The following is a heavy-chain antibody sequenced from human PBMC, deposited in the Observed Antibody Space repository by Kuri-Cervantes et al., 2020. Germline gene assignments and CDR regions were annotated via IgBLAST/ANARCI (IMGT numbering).Heavy chain of an antibody. V-gene: IGHV4-59*08. CDR2: IYYSGST. D-gene: IGHD4-17*01. CDR3: ASQPTVTTGGFDP. Sequence: GSLRLSCTVSGGSISSYYWSWIRQPPGKGLEWIGYIYYSGSTNYNPSLKSRVTISVDTSKNQFSLKLSSVTAADTAVYYCASQPTVTTGGFDPWGQGTLVTVSS. J-gene: IGHJ5*02. CDR1: GGSISSYY.